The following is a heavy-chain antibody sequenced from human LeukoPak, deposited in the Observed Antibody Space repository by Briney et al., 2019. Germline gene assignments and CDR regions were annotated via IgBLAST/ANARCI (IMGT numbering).Heavy chain of an antibody. D-gene: IGHD2-2*02. V-gene: IGHV4-39*01. J-gene: IGHJ5*02. CDR1: GGSISSSSYY. CDR2: IYYSGST. Sequence: MTSETLSLTCTVSGGSISSSSYYWGWIRQPPGKGLEWIGSIYYSGSTYYNPSLKSRVTISVDTSKNQFSLKLSSVTAADTAVYYCARRSAYTSGWFDPWGQGTLVTVSS. CDR3: ARRSAYTSGWFDP.